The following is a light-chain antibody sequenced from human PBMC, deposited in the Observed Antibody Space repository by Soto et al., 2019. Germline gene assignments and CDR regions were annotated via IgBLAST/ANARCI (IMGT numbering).Light chain of an antibody. CDR3: QQYGSSPWT. CDR2: VAS. V-gene: IGKV3-20*01. J-gene: IGKJ1*01. CDR1: QSVSSSY. Sequence: EIVLTQSPGTLSLSPWERATLSCRASQSVSSSYLAWYQQKPGQAPRVLIYVASIRATGIPDRFSGSGSGTDFSLTISRLEPEDFAVYYCQQYGSSPWTFGQGTKVDIK.